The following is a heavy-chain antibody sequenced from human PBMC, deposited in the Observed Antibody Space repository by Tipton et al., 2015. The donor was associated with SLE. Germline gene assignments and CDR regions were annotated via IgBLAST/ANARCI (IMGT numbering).Heavy chain of an antibody. CDR3: ARATGYSSSSFDY. CDR1: GGSISSSSYY. CDR2: IYYSGST. D-gene: IGHD6-13*01. V-gene: IGHV4-39*07. J-gene: IGHJ4*02. Sequence: TLSLTCTVSGGSISSSSYYWGWIRQPPGKGLEWIGSIYYSGSTYYNPSLKSRVTISVDTSKNQFSLKLSSVTAADTAVYYCARATGYSSSSFDYWGQGTLVTVSS.